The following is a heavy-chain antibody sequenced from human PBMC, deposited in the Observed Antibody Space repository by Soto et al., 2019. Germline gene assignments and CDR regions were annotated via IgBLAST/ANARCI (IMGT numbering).Heavy chain of an antibody. J-gene: IGHJ6*02. CDR2: IWYDGSNK. CDR3: ARDLGKKFCSGGSCYSKRRYYYYGMDV. Sequence: PVGSLRLSCAASGFTFSSYGMHWVRQAPGKGLEWVAVIWYDGSNKYYADSVKGRFTISRDNSKNTLYLQMNSLRAEDTAVYYCARDLGKKFCSGGSCYSKRRYYYYGMDVWGQGTTVTVSS. D-gene: IGHD2-15*01. V-gene: IGHV3-33*01. CDR1: GFTFSSYG.